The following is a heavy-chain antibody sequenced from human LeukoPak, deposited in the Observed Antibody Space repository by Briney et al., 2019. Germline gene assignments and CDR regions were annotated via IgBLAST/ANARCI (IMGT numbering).Heavy chain of an antibody. CDR3: ATSIVVASATRGNPPPYHYYYGMDV. Sequence: ASVKVSCKASGGTFSSYAISWVRQAPGQGLEWMGGIIPIFGTANYAQKFQGRVTITADESTGTAYMELSSLRSEDTAVYYCATSIVVASATRGNPPPYHYYYGMDVWGQGTTVTVSS. D-gene: IGHD2-2*01. V-gene: IGHV1-69*13. J-gene: IGHJ6*02. CDR1: GGTFSSYA. CDR2: IIPIFGTA.